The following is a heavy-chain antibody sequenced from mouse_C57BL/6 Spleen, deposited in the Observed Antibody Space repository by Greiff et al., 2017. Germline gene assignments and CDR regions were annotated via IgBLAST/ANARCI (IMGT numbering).Heavy chain of an antibody. J-gene: IGHJ4*01. CDR3: ARAYYYGSRRNYAMDY. CDR1: GFTFSDYG. Sequence: EVQGVESGGGLVKPGGSLKLSCAASGFTFSDYGMHWVRQAPEKGLEWVAYISSGNSTIYYADTVKGRFTISRDNAKNTLFLQMTSLRSEDTAMYYCARAYYYGSRRNYAMDYWGQGTSVTVSS. V-gene: IGHV5-17*01. CDR2: ISSGNSTI. D-gene: IGHD1-1*01.